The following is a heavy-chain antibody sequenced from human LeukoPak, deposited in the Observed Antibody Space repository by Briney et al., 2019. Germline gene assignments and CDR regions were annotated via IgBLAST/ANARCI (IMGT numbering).Heavy chain of an antibody. V-gene: IGHV1-18*01. CDR3: ARDKSLNYYDSSGYYYDY. J-gene: IGHJ4*02. Sequence: ASVKVSCKASGYTFTSYGISWVRQAPGQGLEWMGWISAYNGNTNYAQKLQGRVTMTTVTSTSTAYMELRSLRSDDTAVYYCARDKSLNYYDSSGYYYDYWGQGTLVTVSS. D-gene: IGHD3-22*01. CDR1: GYTFTSYG. CDR2: ISAYNGNT.